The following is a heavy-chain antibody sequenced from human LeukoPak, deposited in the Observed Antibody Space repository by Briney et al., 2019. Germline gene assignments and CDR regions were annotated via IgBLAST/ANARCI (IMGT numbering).Heavy chain of an antibody. D-gene: IGHD3-22*01. V-gene: IGHV1-18*01. CDR1: GYTFPSYG. Sequence: GASVKVSCKVSGYTFPSYGISWVRQAPGQGLEWMGWISAYNGNTNYAQKLQGRVTMTTDTSTSTAYMELRSLRSDDTAVYYCANAPHYYESTGYYSVNWFDPWGQGTPVTVSS. CDR3: ANAPHYYESTGYYSVNWFDP. CDR2: ISAYNGNT. J-gene: IGHJ5*02.